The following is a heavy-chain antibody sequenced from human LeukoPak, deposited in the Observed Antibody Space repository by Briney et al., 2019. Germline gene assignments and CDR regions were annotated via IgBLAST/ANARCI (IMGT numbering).Heavy chain of an antibody. D-gene: IGHD4-17*01. V-gene: IGHV4-59*01. J-gene: IGHJ4*02. CDR1: GGSISSYY. CDR3: ARATTVTYPFDY. CDR2: IYYSGST. Sequence: PSETLSLTCTVSGGSISSYYWSWIRQPPGKGLEWIGYIYYSGSTNYNPSLKSRVTISVDTSKNQFSLKLSSVTAADTAVYYRARATTVTYPFDYWGQGTLVAVSS.